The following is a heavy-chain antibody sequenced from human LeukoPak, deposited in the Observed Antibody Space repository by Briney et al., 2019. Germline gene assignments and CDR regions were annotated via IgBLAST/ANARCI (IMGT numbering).Heavy chain of an antibody. CDR2: IYHSGST. J-gene: IGHJ6*03. CDR1: GGSISSSNW. Sequence: SETLSLTCAVSGGSISSSNWWSWVRQPPGKGLEWIGEIYHSGSTNYNPSLKSRVTISVDKSKNQFSLQLSSVTAADTAVYYCARGTPYYDFWSGYYPDPRMWGTYYYYYMDVWGKGTTVTVSS. CDR3: ARGTPYYDFWSGYYPDPRMWGTYYYYYMDV. D-gene: IGHD3-3*01. V-gene: IGHV4-4*02.